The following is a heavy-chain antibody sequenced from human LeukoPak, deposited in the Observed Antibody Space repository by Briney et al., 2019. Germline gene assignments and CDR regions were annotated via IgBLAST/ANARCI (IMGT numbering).Heavy chain of an antibody. J-gene: IGHJ6*03. CDR1: GGSISSYY. D-gene: IGHD3-10*01. CDR2: IYYSGYT. CDR3: ARTTMVRGTYYMDV. V-gene: IGHV4-59*01. Sequence: SETLSLTCTVSGGSISSYYWSWIRQPPRKGLEWIGYIYYSGYTNYNPSLKSRVTISVDTSKNQFSLTLSSVTAADTAVYYCARTTMVRGTYYMDVWAKGTTVTISS.